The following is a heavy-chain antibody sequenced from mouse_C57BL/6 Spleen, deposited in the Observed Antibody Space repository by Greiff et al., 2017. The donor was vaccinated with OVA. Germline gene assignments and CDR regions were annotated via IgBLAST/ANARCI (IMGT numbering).Heavy chain of an antibody. D-gene: IGHD1-1*01. CDR1: GYAFRSSW. J-gene: IGHJ1*03. CDR3: ARSYYYGSSYWYFDV. CDR2: IYPGGGAT. Sequence: VQLQQSGPELVKPGASLKISCKASGYAFRSSWMNWVKQGPGKGLAWIGHIYPGGGATNYTGKCKDKVTLTADKSSSTAYMQLSSLTSENSAVYFGARSYYYGSSYWYFDVWGTGTTVTVSS. V-gene: IGHV1-82*01.